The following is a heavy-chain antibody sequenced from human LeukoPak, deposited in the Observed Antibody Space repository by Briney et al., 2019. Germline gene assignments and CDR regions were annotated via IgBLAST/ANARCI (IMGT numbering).Heavy chain of an antibody. D-gene: IGHD4-23*01. CDR3: ARRGDSTVVTDWFDP. CDR1: GFTFSSYA. V-gene: IGHV3-23*01. J-gene: IGHJ5*02. Sequence: GGSLRLSCAASGFTFSSYAMSWVRQAPGKGLEWVSAISGSGGSTYYADSVKGRFTISRDNSKNTLYLQMNSLRAEDTAVYYCARRGDSTVVTDWFDPWGQGTLVTVSS. CDR2: ISGSGGST.